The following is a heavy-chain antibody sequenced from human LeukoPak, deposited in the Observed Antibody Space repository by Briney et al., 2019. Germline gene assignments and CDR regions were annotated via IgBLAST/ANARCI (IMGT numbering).Heavy chain of an antibody. V-gene: IGHV3-23*01. D-gene: IGHD5-18*01. Sequence: GGSLRLSCAASGFPFSAYAMSWVRQAPGKGLEWVSAISASGDTTYYADSVRGRFTVSRDNSKNTLYLQMNSLRAGDTALYYCAKESLRGHSYGFDNWGQGTLVTVSS. CDR2: ISASGDTT. CDR1: GFPFSAYA. J-gene: IGHJ4*02. CDR3: AKESLRGHSYGFDN.